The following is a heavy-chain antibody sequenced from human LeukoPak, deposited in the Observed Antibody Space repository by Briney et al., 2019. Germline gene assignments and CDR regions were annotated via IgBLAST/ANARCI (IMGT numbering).Heavy chain of an antibody. D-gene: IGHD3-10*01. V-gene: IGHV3-20*04. Sequence: RSGGSLRLSRTASGFTFDDYGMSWVRQAPGKGLEWVSGINWNGGSTGYADSVKGRFTISGDNAKNSLYLQMNSLRAEDTALYYCARALFTPRGYWGQGTLVTVSS. CDR2: INWNGGST. J-gene: IGHJ4*02. CDR3: ARALFTPRGY. CDR1: GFTFDDYG.